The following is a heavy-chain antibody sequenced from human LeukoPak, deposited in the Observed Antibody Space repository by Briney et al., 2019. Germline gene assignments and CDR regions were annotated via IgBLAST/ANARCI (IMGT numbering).Heavy chain of an antibody. CDR3: ARDHRPFRSGEYYYYYGMDV. V-gene: IGHV3-30*04. Sequence: GGSLRLSCAASGFTFSSYAMHWVRQAPGKGLEWVAVISYDGSNKYYADSVKGRFTISRDNSKNTLYLQMNSLRAEDTAVYYCARDHRPFRSGEYYYYYGMDVWGQGTTVTVSS. CDR2: ISYDGSNK. CDR1: GFTFSSYA. J-gene: IGHJ6*02. D-gene: IGHD2-15*01.